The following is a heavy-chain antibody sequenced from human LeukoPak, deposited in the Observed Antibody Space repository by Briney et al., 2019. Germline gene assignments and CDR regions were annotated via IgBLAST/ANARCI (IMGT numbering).Heavy chain of an antibody. CDR2: ISWNGDTI. Sequence: PGGSLRLSCAASGFDFHDYMMHWVRQPPGKGLEWVSEISWNGDTIGYADSVKGRFIISRDNAKNSLYLQMNSLRAEDTAVYYCARAKDGDYGPGDFWGQGALVTVSS. CDR3: ARAKDGDYGPGDF. D-gene: IGHD4-17*01. J-gene: IGHJ4*02. CDR1: GFDFHDYM. V-gene: IGHV3-9*01.